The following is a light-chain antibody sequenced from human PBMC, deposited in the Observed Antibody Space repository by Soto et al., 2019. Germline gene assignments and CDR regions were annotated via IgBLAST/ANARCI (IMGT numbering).Light chain of an antibody. J-gene: IGLJ2*01. CDR1: SSDVGSYNL. V-gene: IGLV2-23*02. CDR2: EVS. Sequence: QSALTQPAFVSGSPGQSITISCTGTSSDVGSYNLVSWYQQHPGKAPKLMIYEVSKRPSGVSNRFSGFKSGNTASLTISGLQAEDEADYYCCSYAGSVVFGGGTKVTVL. CDR3: CSYAGSVV.